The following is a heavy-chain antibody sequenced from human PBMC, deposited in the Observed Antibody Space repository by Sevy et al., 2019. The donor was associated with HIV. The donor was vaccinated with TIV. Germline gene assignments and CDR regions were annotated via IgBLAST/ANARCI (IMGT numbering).Heavy chain of an antibody. V-gene: IGHV5-51*01. J-gene: IGHJ4*02. CDR3: ARGGYSYGYGKDY. CDR2: IYPGDSDT. Sequence: GEALKISCKGSGYSFTIYWIAWVRQMPGKGLEWMGIIYPGDSDTRYSPSFQGQVTISADRSTSTAYLQWSSLKASDTAMYYCARGGYSYGYGKDYWGQGTLVTVSS. D-gene: IGHD5-18*01. CDR1: GYSFTIYW.